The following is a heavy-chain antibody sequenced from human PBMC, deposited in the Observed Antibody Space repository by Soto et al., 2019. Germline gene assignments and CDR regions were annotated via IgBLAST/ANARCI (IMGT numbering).Heavy chain of an antibody. D-gene: IGHD2-2*01. J-gene: IGHJ6*02. V-gene: IGHV1-46*01. CDR2: LNPSGGST. CDR3: ARVRGVVGYCSSTSCYGSRINYYYGMDV. Sequence: VKMFSRAAGYHFTSYYMLCGRQPPGQGLEWLGILNPSGGSTSYAQNFQRRVTMTRDTSTSTVYMELSSLRSEDTAVYYCARVRGVVGYCSSTSCYGSRINYYYGMDVWGQGTTVTVSS. CDR1: GYHFTSYY.